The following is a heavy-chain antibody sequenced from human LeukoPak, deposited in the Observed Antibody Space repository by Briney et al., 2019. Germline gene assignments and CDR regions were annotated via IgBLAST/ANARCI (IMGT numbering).Heavy chain of an antibody. CDR1: GGSISTYY. J-gene: IGHJ4*02. CDR3: ARAGTNWNYTRLFDY. CDR2: IYYSGST. D-gene: IGHD1-7*01. Sequence: SETLSLTCTVSGGSISTYYWNWIRQPPGKGLEWIGYIYYSGSTNYNPSLKSRVTISVDASKDQFSLKLSSVTAADTAVYYCARAGTNWNYTRLFDYWGQGTLVTVSS. V-gene: IGHV4-59*01.